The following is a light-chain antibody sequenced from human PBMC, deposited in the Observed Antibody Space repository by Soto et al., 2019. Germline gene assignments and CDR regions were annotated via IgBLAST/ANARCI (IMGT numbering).Light chain of an antibody. J-gene: IGLJ1*01. CDR2: EVS. V-gene: IGLV2-14*01. Sequence: QSVLTQPASVSGSPGQSITISCTGTSSDIGGYNHVSWYQQHPGKAPKLMIYEVSDRPSGVSFRFSGSKSGNTASLTISGLQAADEADYYCSSYTSSDTYVFGSGTKVTVL. CDR1: SSDIGGYNH. CDR3: SSYTSSDTYV.